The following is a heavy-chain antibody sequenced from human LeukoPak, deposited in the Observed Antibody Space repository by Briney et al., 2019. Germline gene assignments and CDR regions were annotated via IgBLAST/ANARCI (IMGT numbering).Heavy chain of an antibody. CDR3: ARDLSGSYYYYYYYMDV. CDR2: IHYSGET. D-gene: IGHD1-26*01. CDR1: GFSISRGFY. Sequence: SETLSLTCSVSGFSISRGFYWGWIRQPPGKGLEWIGNIHYSGETYFNPSLKSRLTMSVDTSKNQFSLKLSSVTAADTAVYYCARDLSGSYYYYYYYMDVWGKGTAVTVSS. V-gene: IGHV4-38-2*02. J-gene: IGHJ6*03.